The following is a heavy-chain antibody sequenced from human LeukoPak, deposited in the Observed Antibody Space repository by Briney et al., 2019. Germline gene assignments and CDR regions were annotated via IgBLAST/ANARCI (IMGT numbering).Heavy chain of an antibody. V-gene: IGHV3-20*04. D-gene: IGHD1-26*01. Sequence: GGSLRLSCAASGFTFDAYAMHWVRRAPGKGLDWVSGFNWNGGSTGYADSVKGRFTISRDNAEDSLYRQMNSLRAEATALYYCARDMVRATGKFGYWGQGTLVTVSS. CDR3: ARDMVRATGKFGY. J-gene: IGHJ4*02. CDR1: GFTFDAYA. CDR2: FNWNGGST.